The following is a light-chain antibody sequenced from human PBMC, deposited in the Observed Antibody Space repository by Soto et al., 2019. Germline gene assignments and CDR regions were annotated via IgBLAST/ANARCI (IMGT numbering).Light chain of an antibody. J-gene: IGKJ1*01. Sequence: DIQMTQSPSTLSASVGDRVTITCRASQSITDWLAWYQQKPGKAPKFLIYKASNLEGGVPSRFSGSGSGTEFTLTISSVQPDDFATYYCQYWDNYSWTFDQGPKVEIK. CDR2: KAS. V-gene: IGKV1-5*03. CDR3: QYWDNYSWT. CDR1: QSITDW.